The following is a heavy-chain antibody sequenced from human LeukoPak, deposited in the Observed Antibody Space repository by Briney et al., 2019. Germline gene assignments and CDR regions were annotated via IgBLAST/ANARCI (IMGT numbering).Heavy chain of an antibody. CDR3: ARVKKFGLCWFDP. CDR2: INHNGST. D-gene: IGHD3-10*01. V-gene: IGHV4-34*01. J-gene: IGHJ5*02. Sequence: PSETLSLTCAVYGGSFSGYYWSWIRQPPGKGLEWIGEINHNGSTNYNPSLKSRVTISVDTSKNQFSLKLSSVTAADTAVYYCARVKKFGLCWFDPWGQGTLVTVSS. CDR1: GGSFSGYY.